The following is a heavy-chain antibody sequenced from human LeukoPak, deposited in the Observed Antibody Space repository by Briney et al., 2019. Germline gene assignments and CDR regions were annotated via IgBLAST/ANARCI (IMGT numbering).Heavy chain of an antibody. CDR3: ARDLYNYGDDGVNWFDP. V-gene: IGHV4-39*02. Sequence: PSETLSLTCTVSGGSISSSSYYWGWIRQPPGKGLEWIGSIYYSGSTYYNPSLKSRVTISVGTSKNQFSLKLRSVTAADTAVYYCARDLYNYGDDGVNWFDPWGQGTLVTVSS. D-gene: IGHD4-17*01. CDR1: GGSISSSSYY. CDR2: IYYSGST. J-gene: IGHJ5*02.